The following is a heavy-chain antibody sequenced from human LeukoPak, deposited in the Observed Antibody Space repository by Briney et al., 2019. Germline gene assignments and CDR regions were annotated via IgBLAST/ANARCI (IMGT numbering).Heavy chain of an antibody. CDR1: GFSFSSYS. D-gene: IGHD6-13*01. V-gene: IGHV3-21*01. CDR2: ISSSSSYI. Sequence: GGSLRLSCAASGFSFSSYSMNWVRRAPGKGLEWVSSISSSSSYIYYVDSVKGRFTISRDNAKNSLYLQMNSLRAEDTAVYYCARVWSPPYTSSWPYYFDYWGQGTLVTVSS. CDR3: ARVWSPPYTSSWPYYFDY. J-gene: IGHJ4*02.